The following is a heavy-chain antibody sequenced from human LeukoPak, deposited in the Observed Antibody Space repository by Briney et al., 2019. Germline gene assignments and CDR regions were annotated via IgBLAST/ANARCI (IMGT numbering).Heavy chain of an antibody. D-gene: IGHD2-2*01. CDR2: INDRGST. J-gene: IGHJ6*02. V-gene: IGHV4-34*01. Sequence: SETLSLTCAVYGGSFSGYFWSWIRQPPGKGLEWIGEINDRGSTNYNPALNSRVTISVDTSKNQVSLRLSSVTATDTALYYCARVNIVVVPAAHSGGMDVWGRGTTVTVSS. CDR3: ARVNIVVVPAAHSGGMDV. CDR1: GGSFSGYF.